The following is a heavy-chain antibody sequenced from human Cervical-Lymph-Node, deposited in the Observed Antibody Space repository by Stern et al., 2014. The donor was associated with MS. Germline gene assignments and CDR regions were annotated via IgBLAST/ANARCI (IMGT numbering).Heavy chain of an antibody. D-gene: IGHD5-18*01. J-gene: IGHJ3*02. CDR1: GFTFSNYA. CDR2: ISGSGRNT. V-gene: IGHV3-23*04. CDR3: AKDVRGYSYGRDAFDI. Sequence: EVQLVESGGNLVQPGGSLRLSCAASGFTFSNYAMNWVRQTPGKGLEWVSVISGSGRNTDYADYEQGRFKISRNNSKNTLYLEMNSLSAEDTAVYYCAKDVRGYSYGRDAFDIWGQGTTVTVSS.